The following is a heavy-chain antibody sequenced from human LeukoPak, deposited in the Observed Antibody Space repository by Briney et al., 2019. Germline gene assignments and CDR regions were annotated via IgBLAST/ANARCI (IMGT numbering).Heavy chain of an antibody. D-gene: IGHD3-22*01. V-gene: IGHV3-13*01. CDR1: GFTFSSYD. Sequence: GGSLRVSCAASGFTFSSYDMHWVRQATGKGLEWVSAIGTAGDTYYPGSVKGRFTISRENAKNSLYLQMNSLRAGDTAVYYCARERLDSSGQWVAGMDVWGQGTTVTVSS. CDR2: IGTAGDT. CDR3: ARERLDSSGQWVAGMDV. J-gene: IGHJ6*02.